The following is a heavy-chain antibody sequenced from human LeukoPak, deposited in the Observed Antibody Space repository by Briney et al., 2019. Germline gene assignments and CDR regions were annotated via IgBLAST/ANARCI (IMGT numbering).Heavy chain of an antibody. CDR3: ARSMVSKGYFDY. D-gene: IGHD2-8*01. Sequence: SQTLSLTCALSGDSVSSNSAAWNWLRQSPSRGLEWLGRTYYRSKWYNDYAVSVKSRITINPDTSKNQFSLQLNSVTPEDTAVYYCARSMVSKGYFDYWGQGTLVTVSS. CDR1: GDSVSSNSAA. J-gene: IGHJ4*02. CDR2: TYYRSKWYN. V-gene: IGHV6-1*01.